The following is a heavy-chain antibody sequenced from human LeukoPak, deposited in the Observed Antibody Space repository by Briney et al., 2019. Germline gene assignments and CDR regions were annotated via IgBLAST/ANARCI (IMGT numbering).Heavy chain of an antibody. J-gene: IGHJ6*03. V-gene: IGHV3-64*01. CDR2: ISSNGGST. D-gene: IGHD1-14*01. Sequence: SGGSLRLSCAASGFTFSSYAMHWVRQAPGKGLEYVSAISSNGGSTYYANSVKGRFTISRDNPKNTLYLQMGSLRAEDMAVYYCAREINRPGYMDVWGKGTTVTVSS. CDR3: AREINRPGYMDV. CDR1: GFTFSSYA.